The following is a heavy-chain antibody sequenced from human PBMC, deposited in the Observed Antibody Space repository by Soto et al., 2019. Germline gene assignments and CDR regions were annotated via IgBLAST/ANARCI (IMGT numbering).Heavy chain of an antibody. CDR2: IIPIFGTA. V-gene: IGHV1-69*13. D-gene: IGHD2-2*01. CDR3: ARDLTPVPNENYYYGMDV. Sequence: GASVKVSCKASGGTFSSYAISWVRQAPGQGLEWMGGIIPIFGTANYAQKFQGRVTITADESTSTAYMELSSLRSEDTAVYYCARDLTPVPNENYYYGMDVWGQGTTVTVSS. CDR1: GGTFSSYA. J-gene: IGHJ6*02.